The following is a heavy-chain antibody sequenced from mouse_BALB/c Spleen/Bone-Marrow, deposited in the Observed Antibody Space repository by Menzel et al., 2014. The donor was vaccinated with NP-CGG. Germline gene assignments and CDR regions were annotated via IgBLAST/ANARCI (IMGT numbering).Heavy chain of an antibody. Sequence: VKLMESGAELARPGASVKLSCKASGYTFTSYWMKWVKQRPGQGLEWIGAIYPGDGDTRYTQKFKGKATLTADKSSSTAYMQLSSLASEDSAVYYCARWGNSYAMDYWGQGTSVTVSS. CDR3: ARWGNSYAMDY. J-gene: IGHJ4*01. D-gene: IGHD2-1*01. V-gene: IGHV1-87*01. CDR1: GYTFTSYW. CDR2: IYPGDGDT.